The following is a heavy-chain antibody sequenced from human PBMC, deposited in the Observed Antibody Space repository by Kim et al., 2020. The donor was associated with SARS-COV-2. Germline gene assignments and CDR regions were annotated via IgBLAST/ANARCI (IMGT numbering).Heavy chain of an antibody. CDR3: ARCINYSSSWYAVY. J-gene: IGHJ4*02. V-gene: IGHV4-34*01. Sequence: SETLSLTCAVYGGSFSGYYWSWIRQPPGKGLEWIGEINHSGSTNYNPSLKSRVTISVDTSKNQFSLKLSSVTAADTAVYYCARCINYSSSWYAVYWGQG. D-gene: IGHD6-13*01. CDR2: INHSGST. CDR1: GGSFSGYY.